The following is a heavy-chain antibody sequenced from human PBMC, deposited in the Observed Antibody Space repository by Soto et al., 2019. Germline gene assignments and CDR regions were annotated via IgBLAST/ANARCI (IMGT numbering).Heavy chain of an antibody. CDR1: GFTFRSYA. D-gene: IGHD2-2*01. J-gene: IGHJ5*02. CDR2: ISGSGGST. Sequence: GGSLRLSCAASGFTFRSYAMSWFRQAPGKGLEWVSAISGSGGSTYYADSVKGRFTISRDNSKNTLYLQMNSLRAEDTAVYYCAKEWSSAAAKGWFDPWGQGTLVTAPQ. CDR3: AKEWSSAAAKGWFDP. V-gene: IGHV3-23*01.